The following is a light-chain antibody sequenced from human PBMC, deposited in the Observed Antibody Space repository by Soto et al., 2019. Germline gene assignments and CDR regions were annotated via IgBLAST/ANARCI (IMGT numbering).Light chain of an antibody. CDR2: GNN. J-gene: IGLJ3*02. CDR3: QSYYSALSAWV. CDR1: KSNIGAACD. V-gene: IGLV1-40*01. Sequence: QSVLTQPPSVSGAPGQRVTISCTGNKSNIGAACDVHWYQHLPGTAPKLLMYGNNNRPSGVPDRFSASKSVTSASLAISGLQAEDEADYYCQSYYSALSAWVFGGGTKLTVL.